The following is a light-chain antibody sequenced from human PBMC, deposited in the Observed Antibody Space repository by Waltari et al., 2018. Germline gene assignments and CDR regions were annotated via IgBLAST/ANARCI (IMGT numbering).Light chain of an antibody. V-gene: IGLV2-14*03. CDR2: DVY. CDR1: SSDIGGYNF. CDR3: SSYTSSSTGI. J-gene: IGLJ2*01. Sequence: QSALTQPASVSGSPGQSITISCTGTSSDIGGYNFVSWYQQHPGKVPNLIIYDVYNRPSGVPYRLSGSKSGNTASLTISGLQAEDEADYYCSSYTSSSTGIFGGGTKLTVL.